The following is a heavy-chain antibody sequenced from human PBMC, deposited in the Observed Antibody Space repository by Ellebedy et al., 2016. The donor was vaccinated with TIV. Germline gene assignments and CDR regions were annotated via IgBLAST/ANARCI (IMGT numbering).Heavy chain of an antibody. CDR1: GFIFSSYA. CDR3: ARGGYRYVWGSFPPPHFDY. CDR2: ISYDGSNT. J-gene: IGHJ4*02. D-gene: IGHD3-16*01. V-gene: IGHV3-30*04. Sequence: GESLKISCAASGFIFSSYAMHWVRQAPGKGLEWVAIISYDGSNTYFADSVQGRFTISRDNSKNTLFLQMNSLRTEDTALFYCARGGYRYVWGSFPPPHFDYWGQGTLVTVSS.